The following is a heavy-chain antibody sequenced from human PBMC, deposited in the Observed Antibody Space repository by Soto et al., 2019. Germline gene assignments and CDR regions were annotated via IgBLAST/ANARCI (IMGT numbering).Heavy chain of an antibody. D-gene: IGHD6-6*01. J-gene: IGHJ4*02. CDR3: ARDKGGVSSSSDY. CDR1: GFSFSTYS. Sequence: HPGGSLRLSCATFGFSFSTYSMSWVRQAPGKGLEWVSYISSTSNSIYYAESVKGRFTISRDSATNSLFLQMNSLRDEDTAVYYCARDKGGVSSSSDYWGQGA. V-gene: IGHV3-48*02. CDR2: ISSTSNSI.